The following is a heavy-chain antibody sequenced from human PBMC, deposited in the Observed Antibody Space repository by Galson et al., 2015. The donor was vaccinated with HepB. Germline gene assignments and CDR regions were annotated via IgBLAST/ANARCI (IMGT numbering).Heavy chain of an antibody. D-gene: IGHD6-19*01. CDR3: AKDHPSSGWPAFDY. CDR2: ISNNAGKT. V-gene: IGHV3-23*01. Sequence: SLRLSCAASGFSADSRAMSWVRQAPGKSLEWLSSISNNAGKTYYAGSVRGRFTISRDESTNSVFLQMDSLRADDTAVYYCAKDHPSSGWPAFDYWSQGALVIVSS. J-gene: IGHJ4*02. CDR1: GFSADSRA.